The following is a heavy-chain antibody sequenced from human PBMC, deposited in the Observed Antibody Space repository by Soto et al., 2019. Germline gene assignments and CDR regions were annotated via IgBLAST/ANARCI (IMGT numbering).Heavy chain of an antibody. J-gene: IGHJ5*02. Sequence: AASVKVSCKVSGYTLTELSMHWVRQAPGQGLEWMGGIIPIFGTANYAQKFQGRVTITAEESTSTAYMELSSLRSEDTAVYYCARELDIRVGPHNWFDPWGQGTLVTVSS. CDR2: IIPIFGTA. D-gene: IGHD5-12*01. CDR3: ARELDIRVGPHNWFDP. V-gene: IGHV1-69*13. CDR1: GYTLTELS.